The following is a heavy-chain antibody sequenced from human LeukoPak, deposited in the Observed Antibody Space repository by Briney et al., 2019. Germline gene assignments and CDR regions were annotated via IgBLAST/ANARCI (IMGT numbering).Heavy chain of an antibody. CDR1: GFTFSTYW. CDR2: IRSDGNST. J-gene: IGHJ4*02. Sequence: GGSLRLSCAVSGFTFSTYWMHWVGQAPGKGLVWVSHIRSDGNSTDYADSEKGRFTISRDNAKNTLHLQMNSLRAEDTAVYYCASGTAAAGVFDFWGQGTLVSVSS. CDR3: ASGTAAAGVFDF. V-gene: IGHV3-74*01. D-gene: IGHD6-13*01.